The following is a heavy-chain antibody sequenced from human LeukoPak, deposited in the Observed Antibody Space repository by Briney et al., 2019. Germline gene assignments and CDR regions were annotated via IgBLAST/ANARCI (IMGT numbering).Heavy chain of an antibody. CDR3: ASDDYYDFWSGYLH. J-gene: IGHJ4*02. CDR1: GYTFTSYG. CDR2: ISAKNGNT. Sequence: ASVKVSCKASGYTFTSYGISWVRQAPGQGLEWMGWISAKNGNTNYAQKVQGRVTMTTDKSTSTAYMELSSLRSEDTAVYYCASDDYYDFWSGYLHWGQGTLVTVSS. V-gene: IGHV1-18*01. D-gene: IGHD3-3*01.